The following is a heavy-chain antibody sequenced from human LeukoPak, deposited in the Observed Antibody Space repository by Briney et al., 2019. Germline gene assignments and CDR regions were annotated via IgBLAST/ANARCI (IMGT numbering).Heavy chain of an antibody. CDR3: ARAFSEYDILTGYYSNHFDY. Sequence: ASVKVSCKTSGYTFIGYYMHWVRQAPGQGLEWMGRINPNSGGTNYAQKFQGRVTMTRDTSISTAYMELSRLRSDDTAVYYCARAFSEYDILTGYYSNHFDYWGQGTLVTVSS. CDR1: GYTFIGYY. CDR2: INPNSGGT. J-gene: IGHJ4*02. D-gene: IGHD3-9*01. V-gene: IGHV1-2*06.